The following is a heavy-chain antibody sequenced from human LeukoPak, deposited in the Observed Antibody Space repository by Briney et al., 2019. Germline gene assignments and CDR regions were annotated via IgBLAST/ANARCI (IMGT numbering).Heavy chain of an antibody. CDR1: GYTFTSYG. V-gene: IGHV1-18*01. D-gene: IGHD3-10*01. Sequence: ASVKVSCKASGYTFTSYGISWVRQAPGQGLEWMGWISAYNGNTNYAQKLQGRVTMTTDTSTSTAYMELRSLRSDDTAVYYCARDVLRITMVRGVIRTDYWGQGTLVTVSS. J-gene: IGHJ4*02. CDR2: ISAYNGNT. CDR3: ARDVLRITMVRGVIRTDY.